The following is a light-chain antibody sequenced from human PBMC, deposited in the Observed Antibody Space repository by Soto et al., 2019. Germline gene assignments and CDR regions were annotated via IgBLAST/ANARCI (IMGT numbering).Light chain of an antibody. CDR2: GAS. CDR1: ENIYTN. J-gene: IGKJ4*01. CDR3: QQYGSSPLT. Sequence: EIVMTQSPATLSVSPGERATLSCRASENIYTNLAWYQQKPGQAPRLLIYGASSRATGIPDRFSGSGSGTDFTLTISRLEPEDFAVYYCQQYGSSPLTFGGGTKVDIK. V-gene: IGKV3-20*01.